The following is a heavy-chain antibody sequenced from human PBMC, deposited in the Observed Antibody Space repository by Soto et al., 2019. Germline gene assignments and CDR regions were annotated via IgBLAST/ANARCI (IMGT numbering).Heavy chain of an antibody. CDR3: AKPPRYCTNGVCYTKYYFDY. V-gene: IGHV3-53*01. CDR2: IYSGGST. Sequence: ETLSLTCAVYGGSFSGYYWSWIRQPPGKGLEWVSVIYSGGSTYYADSVKGRFTISRDNSKNTLYLQMNSLRAEDTAVYYCAKPPRYCTNGVCYTKYYFDYWGQGTLVTVSS. D-gene: IGHD2-8*01. J-gene: IGHJ4*02. CDR1: GGSFSGYY.